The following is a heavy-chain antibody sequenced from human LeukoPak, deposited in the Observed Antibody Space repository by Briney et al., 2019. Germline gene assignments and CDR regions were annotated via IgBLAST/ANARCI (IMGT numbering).Heavy chain of an antibody. Sequence: SETLSLTCAVYGGSFSGYYWSWIRQPPGKGLEWIGYIYYSGSTNYNPSLKSRVTISVDTSKNQFSLKLSSVTAADTAVYYCARDGSYYGSLFDYWGQGTLVTVSS. D-gene: IGHD1-26*01. CDR1: GGSFSGYY. CDR3: ARDGSYYGSLFDY. V-gene: IGHV4-59*01. CDR2: IYYSGST. J-gene: IGHJ4*02.